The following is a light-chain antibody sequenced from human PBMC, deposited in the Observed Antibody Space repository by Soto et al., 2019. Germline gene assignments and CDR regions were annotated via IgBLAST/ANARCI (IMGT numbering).Light chain of an antibody. J-gene: IGLJ3*02. CDR2: GNI. V-gene: IGLV1-40*01. Sequence: QSVLTQPPSVAGAPGQRVTISCTWSISNIGAGYDVHWYQHLTGTAPKLLICGNINRPSGVPDRFSGSKSGTSASLDITGLQAEDEADYYCQAYDSSRSGWVFGGGTK. CDR1: ISNIGAGYD. CDR3: QAYDSSRSGWV.